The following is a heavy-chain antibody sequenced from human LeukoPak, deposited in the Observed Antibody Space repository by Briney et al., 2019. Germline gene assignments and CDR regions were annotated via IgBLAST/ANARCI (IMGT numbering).Heavy chain of an antibody. CDR3: ASHGVPRYYGMDV. CDR2: INHSGST. V-gene: IGHV4-34*01. D-gene: IGHD3-16*01. CDR1: GGSFSGYY. J-gene: IGHJ6*04. Sequence: SVTLSLTSAVYGGSFSGYYWSWIRPPPGKGLEWIGAINHSGSTNYNPSLKSRVTISLDASKNQYSMRLSSMTAADTAMFYCASHGVPRYYGMDVWGKGTTVTVSS.